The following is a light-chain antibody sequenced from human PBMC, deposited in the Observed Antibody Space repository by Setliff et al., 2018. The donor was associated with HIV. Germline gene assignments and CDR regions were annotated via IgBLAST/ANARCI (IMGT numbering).Light chain of an antibody. Sequence: QSVLTQVASVSGSLGQLITISCTGSSSDIGGHNLVSWFRVDPGKAPKLIIYNVYLLASGVSPRFSALKSGNTASLTIFGLQSEDEGDYYCCSYSRSTVPYVFGSGTKVTVL. CDR2: NVY. CDR1: SSDIGGHNL. V-gene: IGLV2-23*02. CDR3: CSYSRSTVPYV. J-gene: IGLJ1*01.